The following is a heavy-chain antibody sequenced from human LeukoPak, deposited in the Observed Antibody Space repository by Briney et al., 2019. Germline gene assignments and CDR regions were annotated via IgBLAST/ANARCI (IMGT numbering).Heavy chain of an antibody. CDR3: ARDLHGSPDW. Sequence: GGSLRLSCAASGLTFTTIWMNWVRQAPGEGLVWVSLINTDGRTTTYADSVKGRFTISRDNAKNTLYLQMNSLRAEDTAVYYCARDLHGSPDWWGQGTLVTVSS. V-gene: IGHV3-74*01. CDR2: INTDGRTT. J-gene: IGHJ4*02. CDR1: GLTFTTIW. D-gene: IGHD2-2*03.